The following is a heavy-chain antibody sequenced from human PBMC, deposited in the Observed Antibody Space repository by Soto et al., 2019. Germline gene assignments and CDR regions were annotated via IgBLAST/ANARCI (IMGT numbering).Heavy chain of an antibody. D-gene: IGHD3-3*01. Sequence: KLSDTLSLTCPFSGGAISGYYWTWIRQSAGKGLEWIGRIYSSGGTKYNPSLKSRVTMSLDTSKNQFSLRLSSVTAADTAVYYCARGQRFSDSFDPWGQGTLVTVSS. CDR2: IYSSGGT. CDR3: ARGQRFSDSFDP. V-gene: IGHV4-4*07. CDR1: GGAISGYY. J-gene: IGHJ5*02.